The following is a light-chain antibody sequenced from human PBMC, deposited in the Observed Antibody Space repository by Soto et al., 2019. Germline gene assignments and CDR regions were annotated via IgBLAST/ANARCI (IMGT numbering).Light chain of an antibody. CDR3: SSYAGSNNLV. Sequence: QSAPTQPPSASGSPGQSVTYSCTGTSSDVGGYNYVSWYQQHPGKAPKLMIYEVSKRPSGVPDRFSGSKSGNTASLTVSGLQAEDEADYYCSSYAGSNNLVFGGATKLTVL. J-gene: IGLJ3*02. V-gene: IGLV2-8*01. CDR2: EVS. CDR1: SSDVGGYNY.